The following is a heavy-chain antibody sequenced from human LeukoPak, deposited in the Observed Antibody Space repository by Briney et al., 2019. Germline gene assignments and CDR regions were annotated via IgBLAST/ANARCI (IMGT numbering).Heavy chain of an antibody. CDR2: LSGSGGST. D-gene: IGHD2-15*01. CDR1: GFTFSSYA. J-gene: IGHJ4*02. Sequence: PGGSLRLSCAASGFTFSSYAMTWVRRAPGKGLEWVSALSGSGGSTYYADSVKGRLTNSRDNSKNTLYLQMNSLRAEDTAVYYCAKANGRDCSGGTCYSLDYWGQGTLVTISS. V-gene: IGHV3-23*01. CDR3: AKANGRDCSGGTCYSLDY.